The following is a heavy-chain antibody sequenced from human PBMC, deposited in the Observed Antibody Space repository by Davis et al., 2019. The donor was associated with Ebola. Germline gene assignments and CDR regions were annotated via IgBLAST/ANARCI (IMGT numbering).Heavy chain of an antibody. V-gene: IGHV3-23*01. J-gene: IGHJ4*02. D-gene: IGHD6-19*01. Sequence: GESLKISCAASGFTFSSYAMSWVRQAPGKGLEWVSSISGSGGSTFYADSVKGRVTISRDSSKSTLYLQMNSLRAEDTAVYYCTSRPGAAVAGPGDYWGQGTLVTVSS. CDR3: TSRPGAAVAGPGDY. CDR1: GFTFSSYA. CDR2: ISGSGGST.